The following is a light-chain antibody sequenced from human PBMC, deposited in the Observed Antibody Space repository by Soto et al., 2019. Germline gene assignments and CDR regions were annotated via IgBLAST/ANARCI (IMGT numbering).Light chain of an antibody. CDR2: DVT. Sequence: SVLTQPASVSGSPGQSITMSCTCTSSDVGGYNSVSWYRQDPGKAPKLMIYDVTNRPSGVSNRFSGSKSGNTASLTISGLQAEDEADYYCSSFTSSITYVFGTGTKVTVL. CDR3: SSFTSSITYV. J-gene: IGLJ1*01. CDR1: SSDVGGYNS. V-gene: IGLV2-14*01.